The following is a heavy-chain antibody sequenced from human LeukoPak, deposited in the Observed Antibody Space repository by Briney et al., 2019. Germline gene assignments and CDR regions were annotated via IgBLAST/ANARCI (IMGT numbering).Heavy chain of an antibody. CDR1: GFTFSSYE. Sequence: GGSLRHSCAASGFTFSSYEMNWVRQAPGKGLEWVSYISSSGSTIYYADSVKGRFTISRDNAKNSLYLQMNSLRAEDTAVYYCASSANIGYCSSTSCYEVGNWFDPWGQGTLVTVSS. V-gene: IGHV3-48*03. CDR3: ASSANIGYCSSTSCYEVGNWFDP. J-gene: IGHJ5*02. D-gene: IGHD2-2*01. CDR2: ISSSGSTI.